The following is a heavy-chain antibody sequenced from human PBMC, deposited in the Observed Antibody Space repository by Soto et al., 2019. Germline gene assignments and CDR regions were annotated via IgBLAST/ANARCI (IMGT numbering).Heavy chain of an antibody. CDR3: ARSIVAGPIDY. Sequence: SVKVSCKASGYTFTSYDINWVRQATGQGLEWMGWMNPIFGTANYAQKFQGRVTITADESTSTAYMELSSLRSEDTAVYYCARSIVAGPIDYWGQGTLVTVSS. D-gene: IGHD2-21*01. CDR1: GYTFTSYD. J-gene: IGHJ4*02. CDR2: MNPIFGTA. V-gene: IGHV1-69*13.